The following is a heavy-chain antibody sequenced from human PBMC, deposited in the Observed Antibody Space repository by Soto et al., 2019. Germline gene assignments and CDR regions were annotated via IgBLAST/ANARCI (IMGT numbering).Heavy chain of an antibody. J-gene: IGHJ5*02. CDR2: IIPIFGTA. V-gene: IGHV1-69*01. CDR3: AREPAYYYDSSGYYSQYNWFDP. Sequence: QVQLVQSGAEVKKPGSSVKVSCKASGGTFSSYAISWVRQAPGQGLEWMGGIIPIFGTANYAQKFQGRVTITADESTSTADMELSSLRSEDAAVYYCAREPAYYYDSSGYYSQYNWFDPWGQGTLVTVSS. D-gene: IGHD3-22*01. CDR1: GGTFSSYA.